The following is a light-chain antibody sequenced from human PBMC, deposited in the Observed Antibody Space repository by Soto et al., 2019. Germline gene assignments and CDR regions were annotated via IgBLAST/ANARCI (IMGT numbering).Light chain of an antibody. CDR1: QSISSW. V-gene: IGKV1-5*01. CDR3: QQYNSYSWT. Sequence: DIQMTQSPSTLSASVGDRVTITCRASQSISSWLAWYQQKPGKAPKLLIYDASSLESGVPSRFSGSRSGTEFTLTISSLQPDDFATYYCQQYNSYSWTFGQGTKVDI. J-gene: IGKJ1*01. CDR2: DAS.